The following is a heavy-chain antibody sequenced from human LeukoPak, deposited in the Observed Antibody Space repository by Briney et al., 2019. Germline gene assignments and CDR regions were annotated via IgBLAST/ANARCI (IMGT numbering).Heavy chain of an antibody. J-gene: IGHJ3*02. CDR1: GDSISSSNW. CDR2: IYHSGST. D-gene: IGHD5-18*01. Sequence: SGTLSLTCAVSGDSISSSNWWSWVRQPPGKGLEWIGEIYHSGSTNYNPSLKSRVTISVDKSKNQFSLKLSSVTAADTAVYYCARVEGDTAMPHGALDIWGQGTMVTVSS. V-gene: IGHV4-4*02. CDR3: ARVEGDTAMPHGALDI.